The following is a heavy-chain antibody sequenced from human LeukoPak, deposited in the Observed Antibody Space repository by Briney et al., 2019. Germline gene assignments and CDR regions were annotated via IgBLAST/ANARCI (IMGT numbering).Heavy chain of an antibody. V-gene: IGHV4-4*02. CDR1: GGSISSSNW. CDR3: AKGRTSYYSYAMDI. D-gene: IGHD1-14*01. CDR2: IYHSGST. Sequence: SETLSLTCAVSGGSISSSNWWSWVRQPPGKGLEWIGEIYHSGSTNYNPSLKSRVTISVDKSKNQFSLKLSSATAADTAVYYCAKGRTSYYSYAMDIWGQGTTVTVSS. J-gene: IGHJ6*02.